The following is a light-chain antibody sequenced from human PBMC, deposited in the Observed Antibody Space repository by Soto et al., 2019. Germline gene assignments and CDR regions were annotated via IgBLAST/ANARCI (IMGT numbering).Light chain of an antibody. V-gene: IGLV2-11*01. Sequence: QSVLTQPRSVSGSPGQSVTISCTGTSSDVGGYNYVSWYQQHLGKAPKLMIYDVTERPSGVPDRFSGSKSGNTASLTISGLQAEDEADYYCCSYAGSYTYVFGTGTKVTVL. CDR3: CSYAGSYTYV. CDR2: DVT. J-gene: IGLJ1*01. CDR1: SSDVGGYNY.